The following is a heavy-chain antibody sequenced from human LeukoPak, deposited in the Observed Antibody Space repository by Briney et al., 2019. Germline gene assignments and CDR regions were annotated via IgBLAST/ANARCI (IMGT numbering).Heavy chain of an antibody. D-gene: IGHD1-14*01. Sequence: RASVMVSRKASGYTFTGYQMHWVRQAPGQGLEWIGWIDPNNGAANFAQNFQDRVTMTRDTSISTAYMELSRLTSDDTAVYYCARNAPGITYRGQGTLVTVSS. CDR1: GYTFTGYQ. CDR2: IDPNNGAA. J-gene: IGHJ4*02. V-gene: IGHV1-2*02. CDR3: ARNAPGITY.